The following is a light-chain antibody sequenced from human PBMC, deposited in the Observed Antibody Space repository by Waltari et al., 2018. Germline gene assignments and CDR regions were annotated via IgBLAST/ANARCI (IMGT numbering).Light chain of an antibody. V-gene: IGKV4-1*01. CDR1: QNIFHRSKKKDL. CDR3: QQYSSAVS. J-gene: IGKJ4*01. CDR2: WAS. Sequence: DIVMTQSPDSLTVSLGERATIHCRSNQNIFHRSKKKDLLAWYQHKPGQPPRLLISWASFREPGVPDRFPGSGSGTDFTLNIASLQAEDVAIYYCQQYSSAVSFGGGTKV.